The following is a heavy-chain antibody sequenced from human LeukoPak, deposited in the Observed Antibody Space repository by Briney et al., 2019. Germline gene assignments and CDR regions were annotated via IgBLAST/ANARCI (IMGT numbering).Heavy chain of an antibody. V-gene: IGHV4-59*01. J-gene: IGHJ6*03. CDR1: STSFTNYY. D-gene: IGHD3-10*01. CDR3: ARLTMVRGVAYYMDV. CDR2: IYYSGST. Sequence: PSETLSLTCTVSSTSFTNYYWSWIRQYPGKGLEWIGYIYYSGSTNYNPSLKSRVTISVDTSKNQFSLKLSSVTAADTAVYYCARLTMVRGVAYYMDVWGKGTTVTISS.